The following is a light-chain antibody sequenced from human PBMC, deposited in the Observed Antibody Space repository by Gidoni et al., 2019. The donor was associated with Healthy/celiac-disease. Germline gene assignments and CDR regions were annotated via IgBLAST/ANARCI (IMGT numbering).Light chain of an antibody. CDR1: QSISSY. CDR3: QQSYSTPPT. J-gene: IGKJ2*01. V-gene: IGKV1-39*01. Sequence: DIKLNQSPSSLSASVGDRVTITCRASQSISSYLNWYQQKPGKAPKLLIYAASSLQSGVPSRFSGSGSGTDFTLTISSLQPEDFATYYCQQSYSTPPTFGQGTKLEIK. CDR2: AAS.